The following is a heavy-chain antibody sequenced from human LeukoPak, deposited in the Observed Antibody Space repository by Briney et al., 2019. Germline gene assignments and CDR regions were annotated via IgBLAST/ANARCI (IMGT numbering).Heavy chain of an antibody. D-gene: IGHD5-12*01. Sequence: SETLSLTRTVSGGSISSYYWSWIRQPPGKGLEWIGYIYYSGSTNYNPSLKSRVTISVDTSKNQFSLKLSSVTAADTAVYYCASQGGYSGYDFPGFDYWGQGTLVTVSS. CDR2: IYYSGST. CDR1: GGSISSYY. CDR3: ASQGGYSGYDFPGFDY. V-gene: IGHV4-59*08. J-gene: IGHJ4*02.